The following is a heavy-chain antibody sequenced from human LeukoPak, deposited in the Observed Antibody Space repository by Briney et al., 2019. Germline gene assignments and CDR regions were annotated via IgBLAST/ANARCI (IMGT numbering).Heavy chain of an antibody. V-gene: IGHV1-69*06. D-gene: IGHD3-10*01. J-gene: IGHJ6*04. CDR2: IIPIFGTA. Sequence: SVKVSCKASGGTFSSYAISWVRQAPGQGLEWMGGIIPIFGTANYAQKFQGRVTITADKSTSTAYMELSSLRSEDTAVYYYARDGELLWFGESSYGMDVWGKGTTVTVSS. CDR3: ARDGELLWFGESSYGMDV. CDR1: GGTFSSYA.